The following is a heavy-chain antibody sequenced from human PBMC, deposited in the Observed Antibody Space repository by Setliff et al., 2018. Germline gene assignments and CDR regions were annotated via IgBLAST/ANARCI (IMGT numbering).Heavy chain of an antibody. CDR2: INHNGDT. D-gene: IGHD3-22*01. Sequence: PSETLSLTCAVYGGSFSGYYWSWIRQPPGKGLEWIGEINHNGDTYFNPSLKSRVTTSVDTSNHQFSLKLSSVTTADTAVYYCARGPYYFDSGDYAYWGQGTLVTVSS. J-gene: IGHJ4*02. CDR1: GGSFSGYY. V-gene: IGHV4-34*01. CDR3: ARGPYYFDSGDYAY.